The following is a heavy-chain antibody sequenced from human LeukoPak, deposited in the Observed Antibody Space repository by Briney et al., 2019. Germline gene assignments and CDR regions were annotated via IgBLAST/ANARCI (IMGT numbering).Heavy chain of an antibody. Sequence: GGSLRLSCAASGFIFSNYAMSWVRQAPGKGLQWVSAFSGSGGSTYYADSVKGRFTISRDNSKNTLFLQMNSLGAEDTAIYYCAKDVTSSLYCSGESCDATYFDSWGQGTLVTVSS. D-gene: IGHD2-15*01. CDR1: GFIFSNYA. J-gene: IGHJ4*02. CDR2: FSGSGGST. V-gene: IGHV3-23*01. CDR3: AKDVTSSLYCSGESCDATYFDS.